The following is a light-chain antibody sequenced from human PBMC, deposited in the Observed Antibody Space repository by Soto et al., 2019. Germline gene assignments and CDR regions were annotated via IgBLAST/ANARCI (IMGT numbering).Light chain of an antibody. CDR1: QSVSSY. V-gene: IGKV3-11*01. J-gene: IGKJ4*01. CDR3: QQRSNWPLT. Sequence: EIVLTQSPATLSLSPGEIATLSCRTSQSVSSYLAWYQQKPGQAPRLLIYDASNRATGIPARFSGSGSGTDFTLTISSLEPEDFAVYYYQQRSNWPLTFGGGTKVEIK. CDR2: DAS.